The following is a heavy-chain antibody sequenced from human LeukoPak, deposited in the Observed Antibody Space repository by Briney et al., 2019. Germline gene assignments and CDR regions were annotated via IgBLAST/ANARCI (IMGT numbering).Heavy chain of an antibody. CDR3: AREWDP. V-gene: IGHV3-30*04. Sequence: GRSLRLSCAASGFTFSSYAMHWVRQAPGKGLEWVAVISYDGSNKYYADSVKGRFTISRDNSKNMLYLQMNSLRAEDTAVYYCAREWDPWGQGTLVTVSS. CDR1: GFTFSSYA. J-gene: IGHJ5*02. CDR2: ISYDGSNK.